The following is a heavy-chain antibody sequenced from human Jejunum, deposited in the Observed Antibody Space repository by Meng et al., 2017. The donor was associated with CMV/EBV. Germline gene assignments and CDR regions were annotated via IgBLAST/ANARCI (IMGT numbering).Heavy chain of an antibody. V-gene: IGHV4-59*01. D-gene: IGHD3-10*01. CDR2: TYYSGST. CDR3: ARDTFDRRNGMDV. J-gene: IGHJ6*02. CDR1: GGSINDFY. Sequence: NVSGGSINDFYWSWIRQSPGKGLEWIGYTYYSGSTHYHPSLKSRVTISIDTSRKHFSLRLSSVTAADTAVYYCARDTFDRRNGMDVWGQGTSVTV.